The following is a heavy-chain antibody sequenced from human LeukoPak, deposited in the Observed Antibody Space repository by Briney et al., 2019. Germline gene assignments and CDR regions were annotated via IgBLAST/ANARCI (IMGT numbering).Heavy chain of an antibody. CDR1: GFTFSSYA. Sequence: GGXLRLSCAASGFTFSSYAMSWVRQAPGKGVEWVSGISGSGGSTYYADSVKGGFTIYRDNSKNTLYLQMNSLRAEDTAVYYCAKRPYYYFYYMDVWGTGTTVIVSS. CDR3: AKRPYYYFYYMDV. V-gene: IGHV3-23*01. CDR2: ISGSGGST. J-gene: IGHJ6*03.